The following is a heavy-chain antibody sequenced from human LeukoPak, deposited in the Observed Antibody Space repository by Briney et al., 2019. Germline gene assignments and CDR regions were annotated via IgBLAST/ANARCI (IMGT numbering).Heavy chain of an antibody. V-gene: IGHV3-23*01. Sequence: GGSLRLSCAASGFTFSTYAMSWVCQAPGEGLEWVSAIRGTGSSTYNAESVKGRFTISRDNSKNTVYLQMNSLRVEDTAIYYCAKLQTGYSSGCSDYWGQGTLVIVSS. CDR2: IRGTGSST. J-gene: IGHJ4*02. CDR1: GFTFSTYA. D-gene: IGHD6-19*01. CDR3: AKLQTGYSSGCSDY.